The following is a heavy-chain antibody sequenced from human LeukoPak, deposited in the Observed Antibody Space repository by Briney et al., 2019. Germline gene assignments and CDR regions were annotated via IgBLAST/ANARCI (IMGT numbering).Heavy chain of an antibody. Sequence: GGSLRLSCAASGFTFRTYAMSWVRQAPGKGLEWVSGISGSGGSTYYADSVKGRFTISRDNSKNTLYLQMNSLRAEDTAVYYCAKDPRFIAVAGLFDYWGQGTLVTVSS. V-gene: IGHV3-23*01. CDR3: AKDPRFIAVAGLFDY. CDR1: GFTFRTYA. J-gene: IGHJ4*02. D-gene: IGHD6-19*01. CDR2: ISGSGGST.